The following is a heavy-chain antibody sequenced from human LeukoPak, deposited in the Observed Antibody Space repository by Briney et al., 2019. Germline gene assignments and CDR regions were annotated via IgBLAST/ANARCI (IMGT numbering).Heavy chain of an antibody. J-gene: IGHJ5*02. CDR2: ISGSAGST. V-gene: IGHV3-23*01. CDR1: GFTFSSYA. CDR3: SKRPEDVHYYSGRYSNWFDP. D-gene: IGHD2-15*01. Sequence: PGGSLRLSCAVSGFTFSSYAMSWVRQAPGKGLEWVSCISGSAGSTYYADSVKGRFTIARDNSKNTLYLQMKSLRAEDTAVYYCSKRPEDVHYYSGRYSNWFDPWGQGALVTVSS.